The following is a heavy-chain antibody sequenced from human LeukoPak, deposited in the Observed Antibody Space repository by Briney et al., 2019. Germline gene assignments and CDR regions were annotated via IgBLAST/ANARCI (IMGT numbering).Heavy chain of an antibody. D-gene: IGHD5-18*01. J-gene: IGHJ4*02. CDR2: IRSD. Sequence: SVKVSCKASGYTITSYCVHWVRQAPGHGLEWMGVIRSDSSAQTFQGRVTLTRDTSTSTGYMDLSSLRSEDSAIYYCVSDYTAMFTGCDYWGQGTPVTVSS. CDR1: GYTITSYC. CDR3: VSDYTAMFTGCDY. V-gene: IGHV1-46*03.